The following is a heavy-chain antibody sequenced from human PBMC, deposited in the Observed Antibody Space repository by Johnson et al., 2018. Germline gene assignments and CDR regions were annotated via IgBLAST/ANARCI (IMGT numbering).Heavy chain of an antibody. CDR3: ARDRGVTMVRGTSRFSYYYMDV. J-gene: IGHJ6*03. Sequence: QVQLVQSGPGLVKPSETLALTCTVSGGSISPYYWSWIRQPPGKRLEWMGYIYYSGSTNYNPSLKGRVTMSVDPSENQFSLRLSSLTAEDTAVYYCARDRGVTMVRGTSRFSYYYMDVWGKGTTVTVSS. CDR2: IYYSGST. CDR1: GGSISPYY. V-gene: IGHV4-59*01. D-gene: IGHD3-10*01.